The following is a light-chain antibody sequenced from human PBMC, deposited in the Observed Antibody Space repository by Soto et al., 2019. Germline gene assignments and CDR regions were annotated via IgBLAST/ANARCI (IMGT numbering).Light chain of an antibody. J-gene: IGKJ3*01. CDR3: QQYGSSPLT. CDR1: QSVSSSY. CDR2: GAS. Sequence: DIVLTQSPATLSLSPGERATLSCRASQSVSSSYLAWYQQKPGQAPRLLIYGASSRATGIPDRFSGSGSGTDFTLTISRLEPEDFAVYYCQQYGSSPLTFGPGTKVDIK. V-gene: IGKV3-20*01.